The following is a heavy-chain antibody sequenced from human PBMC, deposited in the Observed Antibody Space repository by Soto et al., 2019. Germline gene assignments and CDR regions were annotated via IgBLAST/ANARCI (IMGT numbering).Heavy chain of an antibody. CDR2: ISGSGGST. V-gene: IGHV3-23*01. J-gene: IGHJ4*02. D-gene: IGHD6-19*01. Sequence: PVGSLRHSCAASEFNFGSFAMSWVRQTPGKGLEWVSAISGSGGSTYYADSVKGRFTISGDNSKNTLYLQMNSLRAEDTAVYYCAKGPVAGVYFFDHWGQGTLVTVSS. CDR1: EFNFGSFA. CDR3: AKGPVAGVYFFDH.